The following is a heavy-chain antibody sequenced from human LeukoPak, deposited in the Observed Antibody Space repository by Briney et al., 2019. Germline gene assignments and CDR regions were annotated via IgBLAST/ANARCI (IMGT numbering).Heavy chain of an antibody. Sequence: PSETLSLTCTVSGSSVSSGSYYWRWIRQPPGKGLEWIGYIYYSGSTNYNPSLKSRVTISVDTSNQFSLKVSSVTAADTAVYYCARERRDVHNSRLGFDHWGQGTLVTVSS. J-gene: IGHJ4*02. CDR3: ARERRDVHNSRLGFDH. CDR1: GSSVSSGSYY. D-gene: IGHD5-24*01. CDR2: IYYSGST. V-gene: IGHV4-61*01.